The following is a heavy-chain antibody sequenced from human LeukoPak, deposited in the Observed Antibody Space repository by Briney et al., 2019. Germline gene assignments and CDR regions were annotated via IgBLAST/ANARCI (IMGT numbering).Heavy chain of an antibody. Sequence: GGSLRLSCAASGFTFSSYGMHSVRQAPGKELEWVAFMGYDGSNKYYAESVKGRFTISRDNTKNTLYLHMNSLIAAATALQYFARAHFPTLDYWGQGTLVTVSS. CDR1: GFTFSSYG. D-gene: IGHD3-3*02. V-gene: IGHV3-30*02. CDR3: ARAHFPTLDY. J-gene: IGHJ4*02. CDR2: MGYDGSNK.